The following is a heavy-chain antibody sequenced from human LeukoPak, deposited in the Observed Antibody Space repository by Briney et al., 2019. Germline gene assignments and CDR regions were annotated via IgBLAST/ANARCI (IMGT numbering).Heavy chain of an antibody. CDR1: GYTFTSYG. CDR2: ISVYNGNT. D-gene: IGHD6-19*01. J-gene: IGHJ6*04. CDR3: ARDSAGYSSGFLEEGMDV. V-gene: IGHV1-18*04. Sequence: ASVKVSCKASGYTFTSYGISWVRQAPGQGLEWMGLISVYNGNTNYAQKLQGRVTMTTDTSTSTAYMELRSLRSDDTAVYYCARDSAGYSSGFLEEGMDVWGKGTTVTVSS.